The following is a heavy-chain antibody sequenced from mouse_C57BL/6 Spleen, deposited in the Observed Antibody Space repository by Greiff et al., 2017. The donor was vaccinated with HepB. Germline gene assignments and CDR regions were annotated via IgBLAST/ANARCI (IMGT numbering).Heavy chain of an antibody. CDR2: INPYNGGT. J-gene: IGHJ2*01. D-gene: IGHD1-2*01. CDR1: GYTFTDYY. V-gene: IGHV1-19*01. Sequence: VQLQQSGPVLVKPGASVKMSCKASGYTFTDYYMNWVKQSHGKSLEWIGVINPYNGGTSYNQKFKGKATLTVDKSSSTAYLELNSLTSEDSAVYYCAREPITTGTDYWGQGTTLTVSS. CDR3: AREPITTGTDY.